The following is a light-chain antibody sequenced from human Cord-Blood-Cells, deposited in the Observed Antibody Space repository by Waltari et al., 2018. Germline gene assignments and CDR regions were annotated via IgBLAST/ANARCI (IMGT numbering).Light chain of an antibody. Sequence: QSALTQPASVSGSPGQSITISCPGTSSDVGGYNYVSWYQQHPGKAPKLIIYEVSKRPSGVSNRFSGSKSGNTASLTISGLQAEDEADYYCSSYTSSSTLYVFGTGTKVTVL. J-gene: IGLJ1*01. CDR1: SSDVGGYNY. V-gene: IGLV2-14*01. CDR3: SSYTSSSTLYV. CDR2: EVS.